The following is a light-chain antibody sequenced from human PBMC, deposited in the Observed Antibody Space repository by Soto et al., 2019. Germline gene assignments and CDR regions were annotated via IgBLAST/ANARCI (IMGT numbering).Light chain of an antibody. J-gene: IGKJ5*01. CDR3: QQARRFPIT. V-gene: IGKV1-12*01. CDR1: QSISNW. CDR2: AAS. Sequence: DSQLTQSPSTLYASVGDRVTITCRASQSISNWLDWYQQKPGKAPKLLIYAASNLQSGVPSKLSVSGYGTDLTITISSMQTEDFEVYYCQQARRFPITFGQGTRLEIK.